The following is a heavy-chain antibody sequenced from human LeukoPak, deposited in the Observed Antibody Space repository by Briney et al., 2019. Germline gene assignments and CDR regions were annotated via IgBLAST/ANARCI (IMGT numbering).Heavy chain of an antibody. J-gene: IGHJ4*02. CDR2: ISSSITYI. V-gene: IGHV3-21*01. CDR3: ARDDDWNYEDY. Sequence: GGSLRLSCAASGFTFSSYGMHWVRQAPGKGLEWVSSISSSITYIHYADSVKGRFTISRDNAKKSLYLQMNSLRAEDTAVYYCARDDDWNYEDYWGQGTLVTVSS. D-gene: IGHD1-7*01. CDR1: GFTFSSYG.